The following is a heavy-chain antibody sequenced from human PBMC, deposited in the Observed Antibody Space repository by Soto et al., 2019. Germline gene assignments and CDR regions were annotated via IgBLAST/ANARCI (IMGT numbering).Heavy chain of an antibody. D-gene: IGHD3-10*01. V-gene: IGHV1-18*01. J-gene: IGHJ3*02. CDR2: ISAYNGNT. CDR3: ARAAPMVRGVSITDAFDI. Sequence: QVQLVQSGAEVKKPGASVKVSCKASGYTFTSYGISWVRQAAGQGLEWMGWISAYNGNTNYAQKLQGRVTMTTDTXAXTXXMELRSLISDDTAVYYCARAAPMVRGVSITDAFDIWGQGTMVTVSS. CDR1: GYTFTSYG.